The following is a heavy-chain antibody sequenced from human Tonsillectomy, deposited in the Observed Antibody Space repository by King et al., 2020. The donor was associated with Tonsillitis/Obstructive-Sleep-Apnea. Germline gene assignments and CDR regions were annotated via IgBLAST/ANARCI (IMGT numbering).Heavy chain of an antibody. Sequence: EVQLVESGGGLVKPGGSLRLSCAASGFTFSSYSMNWVRQAPGKGLEWVSSISSSSSYIYYADSVKGRFTISRDNAKNSLYLQMNSLRAEDTAVYYCARALTTVTTDFDYWGQGTLVTVSS. J-gene: IGHJ4*02. CDR2: ISSSSSYI. D-gene: IGHD4-17*01. CDR1: GFTFSSYS. V-gene: IGHV3-21*01. CDR3: ARALTTVTTDFDY.